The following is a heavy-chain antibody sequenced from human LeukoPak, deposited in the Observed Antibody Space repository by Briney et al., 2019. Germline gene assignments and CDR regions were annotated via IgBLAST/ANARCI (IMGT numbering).Heavy chain of an antibody. CDR3: AKPYYYNTSGYY. CDR1: GFTFSTYA. CDR2: ISGSSGNT. J-gene: IGHJ4*02. V-gene: IGHV3-23*01. Sequence: GGSLRLSCAASGFTFSTYAMTWVRQAPGKGLEWVSAISGSSGNTFYADSVKGRFTISRDNSKNTLYLQMNSLRAEDTAIYYCAKPYYYNTSGYYWGPGTLVTVSS. D-gene: IGHD3-22*01.